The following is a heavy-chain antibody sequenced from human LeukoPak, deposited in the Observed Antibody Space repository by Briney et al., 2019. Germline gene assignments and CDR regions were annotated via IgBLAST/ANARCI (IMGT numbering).Heavy chain of an antibody. CDR2: ISGSGGST. D-gene: IGHD5-12*01. J-gene: IGHJ4*02. CDR3: AKEKSRARIVATSPVD. CDR1: GFTFSSYA. Sequence: PGGSLRLSCAASGFTFSSYAMSWVRQAPGKGLEWVSAISGSGGSTYYADSVKGLFTISRDNSKNTLYLQMNSLRAEDTAVYYCAKEKSRARIVATSPVDWGQGTLVTVSS. V-gene: IGHV3-23*01.